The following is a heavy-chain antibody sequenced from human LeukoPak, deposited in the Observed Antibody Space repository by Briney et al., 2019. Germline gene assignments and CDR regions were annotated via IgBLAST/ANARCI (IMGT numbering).Heavy chain of an antibody. CDR3: ARWFFKQKGLDY. CDR1: GFTVSSNS. D-gene: IGHD3-10*01. Sequence: GGSLRLSCTVSGFTVSSNSMSWVRQAPGKGLEWVSFIYSDNTHYSDSVKGRFTISRDNSKKTLYLQMNSLRAEDTAVYYCARWFFKQKGLDYWGQGTLVTVSS. CDR2: IYSDNT. J-gene: IGHJ4*02. V-gene: IGHV3-53*01.